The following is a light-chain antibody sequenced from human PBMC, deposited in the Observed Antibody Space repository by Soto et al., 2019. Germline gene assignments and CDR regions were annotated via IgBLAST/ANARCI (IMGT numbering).Light chain of an antibody. V-gene: IGKV3-15*01. Sequence: ERVISQSPPTLSVSPGERASLCCRASQSVGSDLAWYQQKPGQAPRLLIFGASSRATGVPARFSGSGSGTEFTLTINSLQSEDFAVYFCQQYDNLPLTFGPGTKVDIK. J-gene: IGKJ3*01. CDR3: QQYDNLPLT. CDR1: QSVGSD. CDR2: GAS.